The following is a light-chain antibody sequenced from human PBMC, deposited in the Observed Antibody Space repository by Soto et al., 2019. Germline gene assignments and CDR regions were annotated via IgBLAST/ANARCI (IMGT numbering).Light chain of an antibody. CDR2: RDS. Sequence: SYELTQPPSVSVSPGQTASITCSGDKLDDKHVFWYQQKPGHSPVLVMYRDSKRPSGIPERFSGSNSGNTATLTISGTQAMDEADYFCQAWDSNTYYVFGTGTKLTVL. CDR1: KLDDKH. CDR3: QAWDSNTYYV. V-gene: IGLV3-1*01. J-gene: IGLJ1*01.